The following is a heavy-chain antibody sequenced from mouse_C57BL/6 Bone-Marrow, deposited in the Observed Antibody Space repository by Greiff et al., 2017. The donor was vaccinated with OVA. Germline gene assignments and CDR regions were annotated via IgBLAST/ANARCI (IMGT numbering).Heavy chain of an antibody. CDR3: TTTVVAKDFDY. J-gene: IGHJ2*01. CDR2: IDPENGDT. D-gene: IGHD1-1*01. V-gene: IGHV14-4*01. Sequence: EVKLMESGAELVRPGASVKLSCTASGFNIKDDYMHWVKQRPEQGLEWIGWIDPENGDTESASKFQGKATITADTYSNTAYLQLSSLTSEDTAVYYCTTTVVAKDFDYWGQGTTLTVSS. CDR1: GFNIKDDY.